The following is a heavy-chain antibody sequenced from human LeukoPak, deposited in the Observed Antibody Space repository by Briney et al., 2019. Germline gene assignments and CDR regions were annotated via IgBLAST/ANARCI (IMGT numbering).Heavy chain of an antibody. Sequence: AGGSLRLSCAASGFTFDDYAMHWVRQAPGKGLEWVSGISWNSGSIGYADSVKGRFTISRDSAKNSLYLQMNSLRAEDTALYYCAKDAVTRDYYYYYMDVWGKGTTVTVSS. D-gene: IGHD4-17*01. V-gene: IGHV3-9*01. CDR1: GFTFDDYA. CDR2: ISWNSGSI. CDR3: AKDAVTRDYYYYYMDV. J-gene: IGHJ6*03.